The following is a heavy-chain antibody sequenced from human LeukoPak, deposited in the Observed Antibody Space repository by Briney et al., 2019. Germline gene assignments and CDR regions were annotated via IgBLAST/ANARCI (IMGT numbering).Heavy chain of an antibody. CDR2: IYHSGST. V-gene: IGHV4-30-2*01. CDR3: ARKKEAFDI. Sequence: SETLSLTCTVSGGSISSGGYYWSWIRQPPGKGLEWIGYIYHSGSTYYNPSLKSRVTISVDRSKNQFSLKLSSVTAADTAVYYCARKKEAFDIWGQGTMVTVSS. J-gene: IGHJ3*02. CDR1: GGSISSGGYY.